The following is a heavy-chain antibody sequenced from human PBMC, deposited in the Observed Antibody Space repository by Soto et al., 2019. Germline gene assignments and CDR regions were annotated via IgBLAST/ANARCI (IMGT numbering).Heavy chain of an antibody. CDR1: GFTFSSYA. Sequence: EMQLLESGGGLVQPGGSLGLSCAASGFTFSSYAMRWVRQAPGKGLEWVSSISVSGGSTYYADSVKGRFTISRVNSKNTLYLQMNSLRAEDTAVYYCAKRYCPSTSCPGDGMDVWGQGTTVTVSS. CDR3: AKRYCPSTSCPGDGMDV. D-gene: IGHD2-2*01. J-gene: IGHJ6*02. CDR2: ISVSGGST. V-gene: IGHV3-23*01.